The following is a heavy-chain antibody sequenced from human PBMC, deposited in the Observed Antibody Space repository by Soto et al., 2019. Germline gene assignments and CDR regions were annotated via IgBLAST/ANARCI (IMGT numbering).Heavy chain of an antibody. Sequence: QVQLVESGGGVVQPGRSLRLSCAASGFTFSSYGMHWVRQAPGKGLEWVAVIWYDGSNKYYADSVKGRFTISRDTSKNTLYLQMNSLRAEDTAVYYFARGLMTTVTYFDYWGQGTLVTVSS. CDR2: IWYDGSNK. V-gene: IGHV3-33*01. D-gene: IGHD4-17*01. CDR1: GFTFSSYG. CDR3: ARGLMTTVTYFDY. J-gene: IGHJ4*02.